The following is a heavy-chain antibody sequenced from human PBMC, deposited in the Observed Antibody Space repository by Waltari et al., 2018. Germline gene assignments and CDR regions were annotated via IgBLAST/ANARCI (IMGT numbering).Heavy chain of an antibody. V-gene: IGHV3-7*01. Sequence: EVQLVESGGGLVQPGGSLRLSCAASGFTLSSYWMSGVRQAPGKGLEWVANIKKDGGEEYYVDSVRGRFTISRDNAKNSLFLQMNSLRPEDTAVYYCARDQWFAFDIWGQGTMVTVSS. J-gene: IGHJ3*02. CDR2: IKKDGGEE. D-gene: IGHD3-22*01. CDR3: ARDQWFAFDI. CDR1: GFTLSSYW.